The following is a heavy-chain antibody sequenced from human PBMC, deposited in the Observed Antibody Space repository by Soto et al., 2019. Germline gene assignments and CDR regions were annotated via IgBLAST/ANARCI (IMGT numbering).Heavy chain of an antibody. CDR1: GYTFTNYT. CDR2: INAGNGNT. J-gene: IGHJ6*03. Sequence: QVQPVQSGAEVKKPGASVKVSCKASGYTFTNYTMHWVRQAPGQRLEWMGWINAGNGNTKYSQKFQGRVTITRDTSASTAYMEFSRLRSEDTAVYYCARGTSYYYYMDVWGKGTTVTVSS. D-gene: IGHD3-10*01. V-gene: IGHV1-3*01. CDR3: ARGTSYYYYMDV.